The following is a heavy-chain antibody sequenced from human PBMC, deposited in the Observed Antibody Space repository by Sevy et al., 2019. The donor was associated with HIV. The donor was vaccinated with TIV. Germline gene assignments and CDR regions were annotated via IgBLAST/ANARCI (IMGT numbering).Heavy chain of an antibody. J-gene: IGHJ4*01. D-gene: IGHD3-3*01. V-gene: IGHV3-23*01. Sequence: GGSLRLSCATSDFTFSAYEMSWVRQAPGKGLEWVSTISARGDIRYHAASVIGRFTISRDNYKSTLYLQMNSLRADDTAVYYCARYIERDYDFWSGFYFDSWGHGTLVTVSS. CDR1: DFTFSAYE. CDR2: ISARGDIR. CDR3: ARYIERDYDFWSGFYFDS.